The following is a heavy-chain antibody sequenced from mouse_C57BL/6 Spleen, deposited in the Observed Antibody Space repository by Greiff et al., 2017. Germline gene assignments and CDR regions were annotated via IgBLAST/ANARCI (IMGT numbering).Heavy chain of an antibody. CDR3: AENWDGANYFDY. CDR2: IYPGAGDT. D-gene: IGHD4-1*01. CDR1: GYAFSSSW. Sequence: VQLQQSGPELVKPGASVKISCKASGYAFSSSWMNWVKQRPGKGLEWIGRIYPGAGDTNYNGKFKGKATLTADQSSSTAYMQLSSLTSEDSAVXFCAENWDGANYFDYWGQGTTLTVSS. V-gene: IGHV1-82*01. J-gene: IGHJ2*01.